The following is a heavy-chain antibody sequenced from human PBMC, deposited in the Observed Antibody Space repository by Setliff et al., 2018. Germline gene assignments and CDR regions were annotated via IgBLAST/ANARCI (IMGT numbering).Heavy chain of an antibody. CDR3: ARYDSSGYHYYYGMDV. J-gene: IGHJ6*02. D-gene: IGHD3-22*01. Sequence: GESLKISCKGSGYNFTSYWIGWVRQMPGKGLEWMGIIYPGDSDTRYSPSFQGQVTISADKSISTAYLQWSSLKASDTARYYCARYDSSGYHYYYGMDVWGQGTTVTVSS. CDR2: IYPGDSDT. V-gene: IGHV5-51*01. CDR1: GYNFTSYW.